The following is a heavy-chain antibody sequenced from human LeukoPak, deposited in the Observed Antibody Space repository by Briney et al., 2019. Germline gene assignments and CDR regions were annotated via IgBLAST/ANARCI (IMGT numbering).Heavy chain of an antibody. V-gene: IGHV4-39*07. Sequence: SETLSLTCTVSGGSISSSSYYWGWIRQPPGKGLEWIGEINHSGSTNYNPSLKSRVTISVDTSKNQFSLKLSSVTAADTAVYYCARDRAGAAAGTENAFDIWGQGTMVTVSS. CDR3: ARDRAGAAAGTENAFDI. D-gene: IGHD6-13*01. CDR2: INHSGST. J-gene: IGHJ3*02. CDR1: GGSISSSSYY.